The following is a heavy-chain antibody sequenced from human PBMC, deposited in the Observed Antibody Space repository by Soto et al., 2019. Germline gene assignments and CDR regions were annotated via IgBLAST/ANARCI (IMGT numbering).Heavy chain of an antibody. J-gene: IGHJ6*03. V-gene: IGHV3-21*01. CDR2: ISSSSSYI. Sequence: GGSLRLSCAASGFTFSSYSMNWVRQAPGKGLEWVSSISSSSSYIYYADSVKGRFTISRDNAKNSLYLQMNSLRAEDTAVYYCARSYCGGDCYGPEVGYYYYYMDVWGKGTTVTVSS. D-gene: IGHD2-21*01. CDR1: GFTFSSYS. CDR3: ARSYCGGDCYGPEVGYYYYYMDV.